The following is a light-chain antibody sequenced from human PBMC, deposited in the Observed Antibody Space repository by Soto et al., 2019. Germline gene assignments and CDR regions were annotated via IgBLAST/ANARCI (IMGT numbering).Light chain of an antibody. V-gene: IGKV3D-20*02. J-gene: IGKJ5*01. Sequence: EIVLTQSPGTLSLSPGERATLSCRASQSVSNNYLAWYQQKPGQTPRRLIYGASNRATGIPDRFSGSGSGTDFTLTINSLQSEDSAVYYCQQHNQWPITFGQGTRLEIK. CDR3: QQHNQWPIT. CDR1: QSVSNNY. CDR2: GAS.